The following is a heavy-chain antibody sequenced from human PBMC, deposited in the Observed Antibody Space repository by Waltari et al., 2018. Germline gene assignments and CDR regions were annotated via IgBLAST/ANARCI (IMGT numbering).Heavy chain of an antibody. Sequence: EVQLLESGGGLVQPGGSLRLSCAASEFTFSSYAVTWVRQAPGKGLEWVSSVTTSGNTYYADSVKGRCTISRDNSKNKMYLQMNSLRADDTAVYYCAKGAIGSAGLDYWGQGTLVTVSS. CDR3: AKGAIGSAGLDY. CDR1: EFTFSSYA. V-gene: IGHV3-23*01. J-gene: IGHJ4*02. D-gene: IGHD6-13*01. CDR2: VTTSGNT.